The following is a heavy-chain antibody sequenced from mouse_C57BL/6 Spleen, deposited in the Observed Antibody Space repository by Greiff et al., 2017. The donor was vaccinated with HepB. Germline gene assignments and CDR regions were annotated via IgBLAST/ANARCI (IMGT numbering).Heavy chain of an antibody. CDR3: ASLNWDGAY. CDR2: ISSGSSTI. Sequence: EVKLQESGGGLVKPGGSLKLSCAASGFTFSDYGMHWVRQAPEKGLEWVAYISSGSSTIYYADTVKGRFTISRDNAKNTLFLQMTSLRSEDTAMYYCASLNWDGAYWGQGTLVTVSA. D-gene: IGHD4-1*01. J-gene: IGHJ3*01. CDR1: GFTFSDYG. V-gene: IGHV5-17*01.